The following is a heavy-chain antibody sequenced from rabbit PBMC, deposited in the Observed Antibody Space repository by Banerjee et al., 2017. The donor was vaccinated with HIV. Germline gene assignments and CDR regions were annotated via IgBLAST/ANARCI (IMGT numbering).Heavy chain of an antibody. CDR1: GFSFSDKHV. Sequence: QQQLEESGGGLVKPEGSLTLSCTASGFSFSDKHVMCWVRQAPGKGLKWIACINTSSGNTVYASWAKGRFTISKTSSTTVTLQMTSLTAADTATYFCARDYAGAIGYSYRYFNLWGQGTLVT. V-gene: IGHV1S45*01. CDR2: INTSSGNT. D-gene: IGHD4-2*01. CDR3: ARDYAGAIGYSYRYFNL. J-gene: IGHJ4*01.